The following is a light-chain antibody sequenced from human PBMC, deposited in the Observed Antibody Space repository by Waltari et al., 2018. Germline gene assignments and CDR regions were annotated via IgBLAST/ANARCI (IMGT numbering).Light chain of an antibody. CDR3: QSADSSGTWV. CDR1: ALPQQY. J-gene: IGLJ3*02. V-gene: IGLV3-25*03. Sequence: SYELTQPPSVSVSPGQTARITCSEAALPQQYAYWYQQKQGQAPVLVIYKDNERPSGIPERFSGSSSGTTVTLTISGVQAEDEADYYCQSADSSGTWVFGGGTKLTVL. CDR2: KDN.